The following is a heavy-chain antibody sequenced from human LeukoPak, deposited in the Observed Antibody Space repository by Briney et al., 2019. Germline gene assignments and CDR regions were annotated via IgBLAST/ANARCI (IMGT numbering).Heavy chain of an antibody. CDR3: ARAGGYGGVLNF. V-gene: IGHV3-74*01. CDR1: GFTFSTYW. Sequence: GGSPRLSCAASGFTFSTYWMHWVRQAPGKGLVWVSLINSDGSTTTYGDSVRGRFTISRDNAKNTLNLQMNSVTAEDTAVYYCARAGGYGGVLNFWGQGTLVTVSS. J-gene: IGHJ4*02. CDR2: INSDGSTT. D-gene: IGHD3-22*01.